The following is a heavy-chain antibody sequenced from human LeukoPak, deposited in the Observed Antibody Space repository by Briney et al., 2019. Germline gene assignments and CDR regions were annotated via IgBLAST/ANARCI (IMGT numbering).Heavy chain of an antibody. CDR2: INPNSGGT. Sequence: ASVKVSCKASGYTFTGYYTHWVRQAPGQGLEWMGRINPNSGGTNYAQKFQGRVTLTRDTSISTAYMELRRLRSDDTAVYYCARGGLANNDHWGQGTLVTVSS. D-gene: IGHD6-19*01. CDR3: ARGGLANNDH. J-gene: IGHJ4*02. V-gene: IGHV1-2*06. CDR1: GYTFTGYY.